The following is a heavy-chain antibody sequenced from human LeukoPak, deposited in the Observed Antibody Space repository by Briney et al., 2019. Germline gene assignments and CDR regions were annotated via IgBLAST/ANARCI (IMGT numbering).Heavy chain of an antibody. J-gene: IGHJ4*02. CDR1: GYTFTSYG. D-gene: IGHD5-12*01. V-gene: IGHV1-18*01. Sequence: GASVKVSCKASGYTFTSYGISWVRQAPGQGLEWMGWISAYNGNTNYAQKFQGRVTMTRNTSISTAYMELSSLRSEDTAVYYCASEYSGYGYWGQGTLVTVSS. CDR2: ISAYNGNT. CDR3: ASEYSGYGY.